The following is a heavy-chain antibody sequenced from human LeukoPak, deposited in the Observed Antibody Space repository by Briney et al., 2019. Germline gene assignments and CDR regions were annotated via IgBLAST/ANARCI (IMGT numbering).Heavy chain of an antibody. CDR3: ARVIASAGTGWVDY. J-gene: IGHJ4*02. V-gene: IGHV4-38-2*01. Sequence: PSETLSLTCAVSGYSTTTGYYWGWIRQPPGKGLEWIGNVFHSGSTYYNPSLESRVTMSVDTSKNQFSLKLTSVTAADTAVYYCARVIASAGTGWVDYWGQGTLVTVSS. CDR2: VFHSGST. D-gene: IGHD6-13*01. CDR1: GYSTTTGYY.